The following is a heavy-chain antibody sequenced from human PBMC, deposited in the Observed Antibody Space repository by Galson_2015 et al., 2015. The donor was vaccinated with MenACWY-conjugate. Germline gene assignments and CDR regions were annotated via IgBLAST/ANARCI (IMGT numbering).Heavy chain of an antibody. Sequence: SVKVSCKASGYTFTSYAMHWVRQAPGQRLEWMGWINAGNGNTKYSQKFQGRVTITRDTSASTAYMELSSLRSEDTAVYYCAREDDSSGLAFDIWGQGTMVTVSS. CDR2: INAGNGNT. D-gene: IGHD3-22*01. V-gene: IGHV1-3*01. CDR3: AREDDSSGLAFDI. J-gene: IGHJ3*02. CDR1: GYTFTSYA.